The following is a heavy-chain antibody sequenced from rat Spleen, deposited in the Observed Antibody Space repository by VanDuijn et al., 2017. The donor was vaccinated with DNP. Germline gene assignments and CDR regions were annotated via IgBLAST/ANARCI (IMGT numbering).Heavy chain of an antibody. V-gene: IGHV5-19*01. J-gene: IGHJ3*01. CDR3: ATGIPHWFAY. D-gene: IGHD1-11*01. Sequence: EVQLVESGGGLVQPGRSLKLSCAASGFTFSNYGMHWIRQAPTKGLEWVTSISPSGGSTYYRDSVKGRFTISRDNAKSTLYLQMDSLRSEDTATYYCATGIPHWFAYWGQGTLVTVSS. CDR1: GFTFSNYG. CDR2: ISPSGGST.